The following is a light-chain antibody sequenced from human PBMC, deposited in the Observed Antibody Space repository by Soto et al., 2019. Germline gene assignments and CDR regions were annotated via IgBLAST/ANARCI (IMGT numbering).Light chain of an antibody. CDR3: QQYNNWPLT. CDR2: GAS. CDR1: QTITTN. Sequence: EIVMTQSPATLSVSPGERATLSCRASQTITTNLAWYQLKPGQAPRPLIYGASTRATGIPARFSGSGSGTEFTLTISSLQSEDFAVYYCQQYNNWPLTFGGGTKVEIK. J-gene: IGKJ4*01. V-gene: IGKV3-15*01.